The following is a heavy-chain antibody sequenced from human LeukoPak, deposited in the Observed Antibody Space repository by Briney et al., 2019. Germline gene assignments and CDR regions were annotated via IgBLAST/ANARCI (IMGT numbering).Heavy chain of an antibody. J-gene: IGHJ4*02. CDR1: GGNFISHA. CDR2: INPSGGST. V-gene: IGHV1-46*01. D-gene: IGHD2-15*01. CDR3: ARVGDLGYCSGGSCYHFDY. Sequence: ASVKVSCKASGGNFISHAISWVRQAPGQGLEWMGIINPSGGSTSYAQKFQGRVTMTRDTSMSTAYMELTSLRSEDTAVYYCARVGDLGYCSGGSCYHFDYWGQGTLVTVSS.